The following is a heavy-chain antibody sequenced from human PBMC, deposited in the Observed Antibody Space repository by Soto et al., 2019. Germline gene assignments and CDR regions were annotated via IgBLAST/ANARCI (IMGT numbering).Heavy chain of an antibody. CDR2: IIPIFGTA. D-gene: IGHD3-22*01. V-gene: IGHV1-69*13. CDR3: ARDVLNSRMTMIVVAHGGMDV. J-gene: IGHJ6*02. Sequence: SVKVSCKASGGTYSGYAISWVRQAPGQGLEWMGGIIPIFGTANYAQKFQGRVTITADESTSTAYMELSSLRSEDTAVYYCARDVLNSRMTMIVVAHGGMDVWGQGTRVTVSS. CDR1: GGTYSGYA.